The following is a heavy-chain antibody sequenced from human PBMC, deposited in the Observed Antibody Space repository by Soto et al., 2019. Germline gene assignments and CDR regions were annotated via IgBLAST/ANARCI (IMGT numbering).Heavy chain of an antibody. D-gene: IGHD2-2*01. J-gene: IGHJ4*02. CDR3: GHRLSSFDFCGNDY. CDR1: GFSLTTAGLG. CDR2: AYWHGDK. Sequence: HITLKESGPALVKPTQTLTLTCTFSGFSLTTAGLGVTWIRQPPGKPPAWLALAYWHGDKRYSPSLRNLLANTKDTSRNQVVLTMTNMDPVYTATYYCGHRLSSFDFCGNDYWGQGTLVTVSS. V-gene: IGHV2-5*01.